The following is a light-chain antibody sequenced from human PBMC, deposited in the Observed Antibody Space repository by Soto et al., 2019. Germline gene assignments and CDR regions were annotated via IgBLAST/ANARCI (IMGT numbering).Light chain of an antibody. CDR3: NSYTSSSTLV. Sequence: QSALTQPASVSGSPGLSITISCTGTSSDVGGYNFVSWYQQHPGKAPKLMLYNVYDRPSGISHRFSGTRSGNTASLTISGLQAEDEAHYYCNSYTSSSTLVFGGGTKVTVL. CDR2: NVY. J-gene: IGLJ2*01. CDR1: SSDVGGYNF. V-gene: IGLV2-14*03.